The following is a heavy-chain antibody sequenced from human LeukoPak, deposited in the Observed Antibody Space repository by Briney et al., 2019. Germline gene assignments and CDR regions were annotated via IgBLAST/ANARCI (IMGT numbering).Heavy chain of an antibody. Sequence: PGGSLRLSCAASGFTFSSYSMNWVRQAPGKGLEWVSYISSSSTIYYADSVKGRFTISRDNAKNSLYLQMNSLRDEDTAVYYCARDFGYCGGDCYLVDAFDIWGQGTTVTVSS. CDR1: GFTFSSYS. J-gene: IGHJ3*02. D-gene: IGHD2-21*01. CDR2: ISSSSTI. V-gene: IGHV3-48*02. CDR3: ARDFGYCGGDCYLVDAFDI.